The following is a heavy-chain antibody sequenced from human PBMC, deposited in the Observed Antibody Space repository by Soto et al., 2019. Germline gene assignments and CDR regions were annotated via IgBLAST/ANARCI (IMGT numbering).Heavy chain of an antibody. CDR2: IHYRGRT. V-gene: IGHV4-39*01. CDR3: ARQGGYGFDF. J-gene: IGHJ4*02. D-gene: IGHD5-18*01. Sequence: QLQLQESGPGLVTPSETLSLTCTVFGGSISTTHYLWGWVRQPPGKGLEWIGNIHYRGRTYYNPSLXXRVAISVTTSKNQFSLKLSSVTAADTAVYYCARQGGYGFDFWGQGNLVVVSS. CDR1: GGSISTTHYL.